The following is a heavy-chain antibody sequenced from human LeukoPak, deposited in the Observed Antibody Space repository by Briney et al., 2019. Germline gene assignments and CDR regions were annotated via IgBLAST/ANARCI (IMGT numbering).Heavy chain of an antibody. V-gene: IGHV1-18*01. CDR1: GYTFTSYG. J-gene: IGHJ1*01. Sequence: ASVKVSCNTSGYTFTSYGISWVRQAPGQGLEYMGWINTYNGHTNYAQKLQGRVAVTTDTSTSTAYLELRSLRSDDTAVYYCARDGPRGNFQHWGQGTLITVSS. CDR2: INTYNGHT. CDR3: ARDGPRGNFQH. D-gene: IGHD1-14*01.